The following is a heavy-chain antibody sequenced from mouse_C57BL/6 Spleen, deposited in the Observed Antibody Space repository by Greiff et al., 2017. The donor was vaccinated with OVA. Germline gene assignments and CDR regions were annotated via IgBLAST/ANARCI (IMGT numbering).Heavy chain of an antibody. CDR2: IDPSDSYT. CDR3: ARTAQTYYAMDY. Sequence: VQLQQSGAELVKPGASVKLSCKASGYTFTSYWMQWVKQRPGQGLEWIGEIDPSDSYTNYNQKFKGKATLTVDTSSSTAYMQLSSLTSEDSAVYYCARTAQTYYAMDYWGQGTSVTVSS. D-gene: IGHD3-2*02. J-gene: IGHJ4*01. CDR1: GYTFTSYW. V-gene: IGHV1-50*01.